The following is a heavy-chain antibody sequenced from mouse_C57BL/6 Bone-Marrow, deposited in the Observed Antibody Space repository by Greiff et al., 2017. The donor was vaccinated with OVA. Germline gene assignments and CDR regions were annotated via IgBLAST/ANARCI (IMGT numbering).Heavy chain of an antibody. V-gene: IGHV1-80*01. CDR3: ARGHYGSSPYAMDY. Sequence: QVHVKQSGAELVKPGASVKISCKASGYAFSSYWMNWVKQRPGKGLEWIGQIYPGDGDTNYNGKFKGKATLTADKSSSTAYMQLSSLTSEDSAVYFCARGHYGSSPYAMDYWGQGTSVTVSS. CDR2: IYPGDGDT. D-gene: IGHD1-1*01. CDR1: GYAFSSYW. J-gene: IGHJ4*01.